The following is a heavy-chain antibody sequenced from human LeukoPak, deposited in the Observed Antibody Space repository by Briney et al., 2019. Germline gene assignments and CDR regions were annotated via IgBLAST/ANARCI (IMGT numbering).Heavy chain of an antibody. Sequence: SETLSLTCTVSGGSISSLSYYWAWIRQSPGKGLEWIGSIFYSGGTYDNPSLVSRVTLSVDTSKNQFSLRLSSVTAADTAVYYCATDRYYGSGTYYGFDSWGQGTLVTVSS. CDR1: GGSISSLSYY. V-gene: IGHV4-39*02. J-gene: IGHJ4*02. CDR2: IFYSGGT. CDR3: ATDRYYGSGTYYGFDS. D-gene: IGHD3-10*01.